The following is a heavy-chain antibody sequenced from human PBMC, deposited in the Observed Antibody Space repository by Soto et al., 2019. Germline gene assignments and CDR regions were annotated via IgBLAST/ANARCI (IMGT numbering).Heavy chain of an antibody. D-gene: IGHD3-10*01. V-gene: IGHV1-69*01. CDR3: ATELGENPASPFDA. Sequence: QVQLVQSGADVKKPGSSVKVSCQASGVTFSSETLGWVRQAPGQGLEWVGGIIPLFGTASYAQKFQGRVTITADESTSTVYMELSSLRSDDTAVYFCATELGENPASPFDAWGQGHLVTVSS. CDR1: GVTFSSET. J-gene: IGHJ4*02. CDR2: IIPLFGTA.